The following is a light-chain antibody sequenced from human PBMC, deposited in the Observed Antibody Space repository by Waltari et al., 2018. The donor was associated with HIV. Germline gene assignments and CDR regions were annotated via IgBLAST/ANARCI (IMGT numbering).Light chain of an antibody. CDR3: QQYYSTPPT. CDR1: QNLFYSSNNKNY. V-gene: IGKV4-1*01. CDR2: WAS. Sequence: DIVMTQSPDSLAVSLGGRTTLNCTSSQNLFYSSNNKNYLAWYQHKPGQPPKLLFYWASTRESGVPDRFSGSGSGTNFTLTISSLQADDVAVYFCQQYYSTPPTFGQGTKLEI. J-gene: IGKJ2*01.